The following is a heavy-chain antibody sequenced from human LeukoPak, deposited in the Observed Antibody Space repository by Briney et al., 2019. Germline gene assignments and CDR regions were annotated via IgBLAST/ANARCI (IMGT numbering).Heavy chain of an antibody. V-gene: IGHV4-31*03. CDR3: ARDLRSYGDYVFDY. CDR1: GGSISSGGYY. Sequence: SETLSLTCTVSGGSISSGGYYWSWIRQHPGKGLEWIGYIYYSGSTYYNPSLKSRVTISVDTSKNQFSLKLSSVTAADTAVYYCARDLRSYGDYVFDYWGQGTLVTVSS. D-gene: IGHD4-17*01. J-gene: IGHJ4*02. CDR2: IYYSGST.